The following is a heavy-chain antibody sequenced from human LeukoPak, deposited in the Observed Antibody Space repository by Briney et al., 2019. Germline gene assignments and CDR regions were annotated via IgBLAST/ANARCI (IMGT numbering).Heavy chain of an antibody. Sequence: SETLSLTCAVYGGSFSGYYWSWIRQPPGKGLEWIGEINHSGSTNYNPSLKSRVTISVDTSKNQFSLKLSSVTAADTAVYYCARVRLLWFGEFPTYFDYWGQGTLVTVSS. V-gene: IGHV4-34*01. J-gene: IGHJ4*02. D-gene: IGHD3-10*01. CDR2: INHSGST. CDR3: ARVRLLWFGEFPTYFDY. CDR1: GGSFSGYY.